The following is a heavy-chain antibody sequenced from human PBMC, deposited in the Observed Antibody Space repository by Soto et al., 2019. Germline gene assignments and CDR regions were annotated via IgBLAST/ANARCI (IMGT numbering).Heavy chain of an antibody. J-gene: IGHJ5*02. Sequence: GASVKVSCKASGYTFTSYAMHWVRQAPGQRLEWMGWINAGNGNTKYSQKFQGRVTITRDTSASTAYMELSSLRSEDTAVYYFARDLISSGWPRVGWFDPWGQGTLVTVSS. D-gene: IGHD6-19*01. CDR2: INAGNGNT. CDR3: ARDLISSGWPRVGWFDP. V-gene: IGHV1-3*01. CDR1: GYTFTSYA.